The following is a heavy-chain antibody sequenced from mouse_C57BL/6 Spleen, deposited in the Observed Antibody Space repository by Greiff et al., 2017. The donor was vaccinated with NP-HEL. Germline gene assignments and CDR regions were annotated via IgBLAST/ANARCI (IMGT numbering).Heavy chain of an antibody. CDR2: IDPSDSET. CDR3: ARRGYDYSWFAY. V-gene: IGHV1-52*01. CDR1: GYTFTSYW. J-gene: IGHJ3*01. Sequence: QVQLQQPGAELVRPGSSVKLSCKASGYTFTSYWMHWVKQRPIQGLEWIGNIDPSDSETHYNQKFKDKATLTVDKSSSTAYMQLSSLTSEDSAVYYCARRGYDYSWFAYWGKGTLVTVSA. D-gene: IGHD2-4*01.